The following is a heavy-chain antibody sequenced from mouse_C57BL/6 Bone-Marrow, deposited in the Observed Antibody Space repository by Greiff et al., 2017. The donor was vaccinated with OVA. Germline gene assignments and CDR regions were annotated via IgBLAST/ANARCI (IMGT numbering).Heavy chain of an antibody. CDR2: INPNNGGT. Sequence: EVQLQQSGPELVKPGASVKISCKASGYTFTDYYMNWVKQSHGKSLEWIGDINPNNGGTSYNQKFKGKATLTVDKSSSTAYMALRSLTSEDSAVYYCAREGVRRYFEVWGTETTVTVSS. CDR3: AREGVRRYFEV. V-gene: IGHV1-26*01. CDR1: GYTFTDYY. J-gene: IGHJ1*03. D-gene: IGHD2-13*01.